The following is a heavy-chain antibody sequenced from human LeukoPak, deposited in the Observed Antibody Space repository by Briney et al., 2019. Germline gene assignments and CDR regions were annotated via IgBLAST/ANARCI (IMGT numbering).Heavy chain of an antibody. V-gene: IGHV3-21*01. D-gene: IGHD3-10*01. J-gene: IGHJ4*02. CDR2: ISGRSSYI. CDR1: GFTFSSYG. CDR3: ARGEYGSGSYHIDY. Sequence: GGSLRLSCAASGFTFSSYGMSWVRQAPGKGLEWVSFISGRSSYIYYADSVKGRLTISRDNAENSLYLQMNSLRAEDTAVYYCARGEYGSGSYHIDYWGQGTLVTVSS.